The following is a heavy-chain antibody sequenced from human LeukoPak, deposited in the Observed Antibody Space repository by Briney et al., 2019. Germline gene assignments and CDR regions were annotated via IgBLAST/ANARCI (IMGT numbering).Heavy chain of an antibody. CDR1: GDSISSGGYY. V-gene: IGHV4-31*03. J-gene: IGHJ3*02. CDR2: FYYSGSA. D-gene: IGHD4-17*01. CDR3: ARASYGDYARLNGFDI. Sequence: SETLSLTCIVSGDSISSGGYYWTWIRQHPGKGLEWIAYFYYSGSAYYNPSLKSRLTISVDTSKNQFSLTLSSVTAADTAVYYCARASYGDYARLNGFDIWGQGTMVTVSS.